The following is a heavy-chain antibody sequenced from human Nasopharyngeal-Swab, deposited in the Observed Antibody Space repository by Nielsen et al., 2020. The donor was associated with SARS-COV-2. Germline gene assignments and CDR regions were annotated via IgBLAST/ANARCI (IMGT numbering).Heavy chain of an antibody. CDR1: GFTFSTYS. Sequence: GGSLRLSCAASGFTFSTYSMNWVRQAPGKGLEWVAVIWYDGSNKYYADSVKGRFTISRDNSKNTLYLQMNSLRAEDTAVYYCARGAHLADYWGQGTLVTVSS. CDR2: IWYDGSNK. V-gene: IGHV3-33*08. CDR3: ARGAHLADY. J-gene: IGHJ4*02. D-gene: IGHD3-16*01.